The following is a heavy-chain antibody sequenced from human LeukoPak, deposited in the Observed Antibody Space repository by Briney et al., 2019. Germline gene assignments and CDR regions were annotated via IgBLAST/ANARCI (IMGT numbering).Heavy chain of an antibody. CDR1: GISIGSHY. CDR3: ARDAF. CDR2: VYNSGTT. Sequence: PSETLSLTCNVSGISIGSHYWSWFRQSPGMGLEWIGCVYNSGTTTYHPSLTRRVSISVDPSANQYSLKMTSVTPADTAIYYCARDAFWGQGILVTVSS. J-gene: IGHJ4*02. V-gene: IGHV4-59*11.